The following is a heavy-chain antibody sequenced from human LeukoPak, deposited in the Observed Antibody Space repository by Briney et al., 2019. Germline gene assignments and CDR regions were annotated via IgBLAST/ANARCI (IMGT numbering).Heavy chain of an antibody. J-gene: IGHJ3*02. CDR2: ISSSGDNT. CDR1: GFTYSSYA. V-gene: IGHV3-23*01. Sequence: PGGSLRLSCAASGFTYSSYAMSWVRRAPGKGLEWVSAISSSGDNTYYPDSVKGRFTISRDNSKNTLYLQMNSLRAEDTAVYYCAKVENYGGNPNDAFDIWGQGTMVTVSS. D-gene: IGHD4-23*01. CDR3: AKVENYGGNPNDAFDI.